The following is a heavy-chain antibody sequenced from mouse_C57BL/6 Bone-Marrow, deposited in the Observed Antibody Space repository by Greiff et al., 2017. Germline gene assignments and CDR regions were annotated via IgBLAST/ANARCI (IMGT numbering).Heavy chain of an antibody. CDR3: ARTYYDYGSSVFYFDY. D-gene: IGHD1-1*01. Sequence: QVQLQQSGPGLVQPSQSLSITCTVSGFSLTSYGVHWVRQSPGKGLEWLGVIWSGGSTDYNAAFISRLSISKDNPKSQVFFKMNRLQADDTAIYYCARTYYDYGSSVFYFDYWGQGTTLTVSS. V-gene: IGHV2-2*01. J-gene: IGHJ2*01. CDR1: GFSLTSYG. CDR2: IWSGGST.